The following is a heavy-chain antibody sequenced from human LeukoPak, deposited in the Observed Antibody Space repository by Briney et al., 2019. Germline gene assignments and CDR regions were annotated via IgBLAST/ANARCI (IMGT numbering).Heavy chain of an antibody. CDR2: IYYSGST. J-gene: IGHJ6*02. Sequence: SETLSLTCTVSGGSISSGGYYWSWIRQHPGKGLEWIGYIYYSGSTYYNPSLKSRVTISVDTSKNQFSLKLSSVTAADTAVYYCAGDSRDRDSSRRNYYYYYGMDVWGQGTTVTVSS. V-gene: IGHV4-31*03. D-gene: IGHD2-21*02. CDR1: GGSISSGGYY. CDR3: AGDSRDRDSSRRNYYYYYGMDV.